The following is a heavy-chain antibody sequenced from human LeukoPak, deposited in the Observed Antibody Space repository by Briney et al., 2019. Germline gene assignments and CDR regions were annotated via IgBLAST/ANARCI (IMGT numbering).Heavy chain of an antibody. J-gene: IGHJ6*02. Sequence: GGSLRLSCAASGFTVSSNYMSWVRQAPGKGLEWVSVIYSGGSTYYADSVKGRFTISRDNSKNTLYLQMNSLRAEDTAVYYCASYGDYYYYYGMDVCGQGTTVTVSS. CDR2: IYSGGST. V-gene: IGHV3-53*01. D-gene: IGHD4-17*01. CDR1: GFTVSSNY. CDR3: ASYGDYYYYYGMDV.